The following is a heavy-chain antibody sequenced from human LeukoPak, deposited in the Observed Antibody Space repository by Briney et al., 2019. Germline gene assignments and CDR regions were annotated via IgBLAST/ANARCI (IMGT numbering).Heavy chain of an antibody. CDR1: GFTFSSYA. CDR3: AKAVVVITTTPLDY. Sequence: GGSLRLSCAASGFTFSSYAMSWVRQAPGKGLEWVSAISGRGGSTYYADSVKGRFTISRDNSKNTLYLQTNSLRAEDTAVYYCAKAVVVITTTPLDYWGQGTLVTVSS. J-gene: IGHJ4*02. CDR2: ISGRGGST. D-gene: IGHD3-22*01. V-gene: IGHV3-23*01.